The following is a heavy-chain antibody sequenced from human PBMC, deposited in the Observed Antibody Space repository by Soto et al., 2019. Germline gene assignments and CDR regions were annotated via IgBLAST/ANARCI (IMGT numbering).Heavy chain of an antibody. D-gene: IGHD3-9*01. CDR3: ARADDWHPTYFDY. V-gene: IGHV4-59*01. CDR2: IYYSGST. J-gene: IGHJ4*02. Sequence: SETLSLTCTVSGGSISSYYWSWIRQPPGKGLEWIGYIYYSGSTNYNPSLKSRVTISVDTSKNQFSLKLSSVTAADTAVYYCARADDWHPTYFDYWGQGTLVTVSS. CDR1: GGSISSYY.